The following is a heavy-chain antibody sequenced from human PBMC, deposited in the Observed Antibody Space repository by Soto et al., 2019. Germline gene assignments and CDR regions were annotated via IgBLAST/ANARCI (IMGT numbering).Heavy chain of an antibody. CDR2: IYKSATT. J-gene: IGHJ5*01. Sequence: QVQLLESGPGLVKPSQTPSLTCSVSGDSISTVDYFWAWVRQPPGQALEYIGYIYKSATTYYNPSFESRVAISLDTSKSQFSLNVTSLTAADTAVYFCARGRYSLTGRCFPNWFDSWGQGTLVTVSS. V-gene: IGHV4-30-4*01. CDR3: ARGRYSLTGRCFPNWFDS. D-gene: IGHD7-27*01. CDR1: GDSISTVDYF.